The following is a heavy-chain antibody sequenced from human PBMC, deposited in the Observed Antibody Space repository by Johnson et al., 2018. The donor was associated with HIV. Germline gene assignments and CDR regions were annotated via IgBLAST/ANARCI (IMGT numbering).Heavy chain of an antibody. CDR2: ISYDGNNK. D-gene: IGHD3-22*01. CDR1: GFIFSNHD. V-gene: IGHV3-30*03. Sequence: VESGRGVVQPGRSLRLSCTASGFIFSNHDIDWVRQAPGKGLEWVGHISYDGNNKYYGDSVKGRFTISRDNSKNTLDLQMNNLRTEDSGVYYCARDRPIAPFDIWGQGTMVTVSS. J-gene: IGHJ3*02. CDR3: ARDRPIAPFDI.